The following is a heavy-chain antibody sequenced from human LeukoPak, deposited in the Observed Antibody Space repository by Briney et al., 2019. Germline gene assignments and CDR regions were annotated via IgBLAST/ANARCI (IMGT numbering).Heavy chain of an antibody. J-gene: IGHJ6*02. CDR3: ARLLGEYCSSTSCYYYYYGMDV. Sequence: GASVKVSCKASGYTFTSYGISWVRQAPGQGLEWMGWISAYNGNTNYAQKFQGRVTITADKSTSTAYMELSSLRSEDTAVYYCARLLGEYCSSTSCYYYYYGMDVWGQGTTVTVSS. CDR2: ISAYNGNT. V-gene: IGHV1-18*01. CDR1: GYTFTSYG. D-gene: IGHD2-2*01.